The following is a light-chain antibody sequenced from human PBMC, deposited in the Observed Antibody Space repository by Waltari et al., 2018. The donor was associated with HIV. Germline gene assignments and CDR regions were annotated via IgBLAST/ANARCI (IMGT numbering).Light chain of an antibody. V-gene: IGKV1-5*03. J-gene: IGKJ1*01. CDR2: EAS. CDR1: QSISSW. CDR3: QQYNTYST. Sequence: DIQMTQSPSTLSASIGDRVTITCRASQSISSWLAWYQQRPGKAPKLLIYEASSLQSGAPSRFSGSGSGTEFTLTINSLQPDDSATYYCQQYNTYSTFGQGTKVEVK.